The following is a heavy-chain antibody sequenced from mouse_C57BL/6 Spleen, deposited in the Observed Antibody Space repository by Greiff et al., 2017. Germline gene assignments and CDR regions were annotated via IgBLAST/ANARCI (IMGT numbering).Heavy chain of an antibody. Sequence: VKLMESGAELVKPGASVKMSCKASGYTFTTYPIEWMKQNHGKSLEWIGNFHPYNDDTKYNEKFKGKATLTVEKSSSTVYLELSRLTSDDSAVYYCARGDYYGSREGFDVWGTGTTVTVSS. CDR2: FHPYNDDT. J-gene: IGHJ1*03. V-gene: IGHV1-47*01. CDR3: ARGDYYGSREGFDV. D-gene: IGHD1-1*01. CDR1: GYTFTTYP.